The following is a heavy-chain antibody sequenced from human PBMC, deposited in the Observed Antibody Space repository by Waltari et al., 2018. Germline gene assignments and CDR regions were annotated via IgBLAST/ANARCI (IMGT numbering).Heavy chain of an antibody. V-gene: IGHV3-48*04. CDR2: ISSSSSTI. D-gene: IGHD1-20*01. Sequence: EVQLVESGGGLVQPGGSLRLSCAASGFTFSSYSMNWVRQAPWKGVELGAYISSSSSTIYYADSVKGRFTISRDNAKNSLYLQMNSLRAEDTAVYYCARTNLRGISLDYWGQGTLVTVSS. CDR3: ARTNLRGISLDY. CDR1: GFTFSSYS. J-gene: IGHJ4*02.